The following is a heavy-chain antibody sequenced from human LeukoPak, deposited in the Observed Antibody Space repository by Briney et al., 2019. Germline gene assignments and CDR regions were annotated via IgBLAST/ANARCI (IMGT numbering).Heavy chain of an antibody. D-gene: IGHD2-15*01. CDR1: GGSLSSYY. V-gene: IGHV4-59*08. CDR2: IYYSGSP. Sequence: SETLCLTCTVSGGSLSSYYWSWIRQPPGKGLEWIGYIYYSGSPNYNPSLKSRVTMSVDTSKNQFSLKLSSVTAADTAVYHCARQGSDCSGSSCYYYYFDYWGQGTLVTVSS. J-gene: IGHJ4*02. CDR3: ARQGSDCSGSSCYYYYFDY.